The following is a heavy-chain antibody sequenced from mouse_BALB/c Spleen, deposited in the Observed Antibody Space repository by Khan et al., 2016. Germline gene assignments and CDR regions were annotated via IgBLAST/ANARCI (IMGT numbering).Heavy chain of an antibody. CDR3: ARWCLCWFAY. V-gene: IGHV3-1*02. Sequence: EVQLQESGPDLVKPSQSLSLTCTVTGYSITSGYSWHWIRQSPGNKLEWMAYIHYSGTTYYNPSLKSRISITRDTSKNQSFLQLNSVTTEDTATYYCARWCLCWFAYWGQGTLVTVSA. CDR1: GYSITSGYS. J-gene: IGHJ3*01. D-gene: IGHD1-1*02. CDR2: IHYSGTT.